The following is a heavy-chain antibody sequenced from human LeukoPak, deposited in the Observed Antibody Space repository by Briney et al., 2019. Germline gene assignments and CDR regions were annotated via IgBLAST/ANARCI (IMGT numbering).Heavy chain of an antibody. CDR2: IYYSGST. CDR3: ARDGGGYSTGS. D-gene: IGHD2-15*01. V-gene: IGHV4-59*12. CDR1: GGSISSYY. J-gene: IGHJ4*02. Sequence: SETLSLTCTVSGGSISSYYWSWIRQPPGKGLEWIGYIYYSGSTNYNPSLKSRVTISVDTSKNQFSLKLSSVTAAGTAVYYCARDGGGYSTGSWGQGTLVTVSS.